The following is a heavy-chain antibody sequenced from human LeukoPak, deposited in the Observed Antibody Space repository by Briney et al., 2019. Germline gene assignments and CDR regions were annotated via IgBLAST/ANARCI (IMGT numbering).Heavy chain of an antibody. CDR3: AKDRIQLYDDY. D-gene: IGHD5-18*01. Sequence: HSGGSLRLSCAASGFTFSSYAMRWVRQAPGKGLEWVSAISGSGGSTYYADSVKGRFTISRDNSKNTLYLQMNSLRAEDTAVYYCAKDRIQLYDDYWGQGTLVTVSS. J-gene: IGHJ4*02. CDR2: ISGSGGST. CDR1: GFTFSSYA. V-gene: IGHV3-23*01.